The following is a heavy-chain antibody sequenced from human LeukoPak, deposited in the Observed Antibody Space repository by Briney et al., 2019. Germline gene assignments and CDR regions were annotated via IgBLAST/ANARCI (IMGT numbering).Heavy chain of an antibody. J-gene: IGHJ3*02. CDR1: GFTFRTYS. D-gene: IGHD4-23*01. CDR3: ARDAGTVVTGEAFDI. CDR2: VSADGRTQ. Sequence: GRSLRLSCAASGFTFRTYSIHWVRQAPGKGLEWVTVVSADGRTQLYSDSVKGRFTVSRDNSLNTLHLQMNSLKTEDTAVYYCARDAGTVVTGEAFDIWGQRTMVTVSS. V-gene: IGHV3-30*03.